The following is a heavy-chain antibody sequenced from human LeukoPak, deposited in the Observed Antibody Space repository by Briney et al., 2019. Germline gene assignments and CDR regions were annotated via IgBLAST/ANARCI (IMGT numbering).Heavy chain of an antibody. Sequence: EASVKVSCKASGGTFSSYAISWVRQAPGQGLEWMGGIIPIFGTANYAQKFQGRVTITTDESTSTAYMELSSLRSEDTAVYYCARVRRITGTGDYYYMDVWGKGTTVTVSS. CDR1: GGTFSSYA. J-gene: IGHJ6*03. D-gene: IGHD1-20*01. V-gene: IGHV1-69*05. CDR3: ARVRRITGTGDYYYMDV. CDR2: IIPIFGTA.